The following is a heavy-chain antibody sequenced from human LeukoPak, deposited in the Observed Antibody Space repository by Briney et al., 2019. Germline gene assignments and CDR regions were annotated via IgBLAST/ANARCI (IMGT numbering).Heavy chain of an antibody. CDR1: GFTFSSYW. CDR3: ARRHHFGFLDS. D-gene: IGHD3-10*01. V-gene: IGHV3-7*04. Sequence: TGRSLRLSCAASGFTFSSYWMTWVRQAPGKGLEWVANIKQDGSEKYYVDSVKGRFTISRDNAKNSVYLQMNSLRAEDTAVYYCARRHHFGFLDSWGQGTLVTVSS. J-gene: IGHJ4*02. CDR2: IKQDGSEK.